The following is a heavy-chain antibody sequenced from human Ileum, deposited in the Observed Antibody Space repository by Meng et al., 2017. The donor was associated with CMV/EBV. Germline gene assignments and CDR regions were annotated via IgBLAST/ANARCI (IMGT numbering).Heavy chain of an antibody. CDR2: TTVHNGNR. J-gene: IGHJ4*02. CDR3: ARAGNYNYALDF. V-gene: IGHV1-18*01. D-gene: IGHD5-24*01. Sequence: RDSGYTFSSSGITWVRQAPGQGLEWIGWTTVHNGNRKYAQRFQDRVMMTTDTSTTTAYMEMTSLTSDDTAVYYCARAGNYNYALDFWGQGTLVTVSS. CDR1: GYTFSSSG.